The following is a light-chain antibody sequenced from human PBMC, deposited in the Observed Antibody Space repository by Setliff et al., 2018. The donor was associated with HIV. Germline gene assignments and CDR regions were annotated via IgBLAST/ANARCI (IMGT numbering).Light chain of an antibody. CDR2: EVS. CDR1: SSDVGAYNY. V-gene: IGLV2-14*01. J-gene: IGLJ1*01. CDR3: TSYTSQSTPV. Sequence: QSALAQPASVSGSPGQSITVSCTGTSSDVGAYNYVSWYQQHPGKAPKLMIYEVSERPLGVSNRFSGSKSGNTASLTISGLQAEDEADYYCTSYTSQSTPVFGTGTKVTV.